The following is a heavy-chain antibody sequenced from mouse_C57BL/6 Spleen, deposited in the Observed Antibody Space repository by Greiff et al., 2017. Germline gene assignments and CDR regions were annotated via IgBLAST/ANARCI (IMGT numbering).Heavy chain of an antibody. V-gene: IGHV1-9*01. CDR3: ARDSNCNYYAMDY. CDR2: IFPGSGCT. CDR1: GYTFTGYW. D-gene: IGHD2-5*01. J-gene: IGHJ4*01. Sequence: VQLQQPGAELMMPGASVKLSCKATGYTFTGYWIEWVKQRPGHGLEWIGEIFPGSGCTNYNQKFKGKATLTADTSSNTAYMQLSSLTTEDSAIYYCARDSNCNYYAMDYWGQGTSVTVSS.